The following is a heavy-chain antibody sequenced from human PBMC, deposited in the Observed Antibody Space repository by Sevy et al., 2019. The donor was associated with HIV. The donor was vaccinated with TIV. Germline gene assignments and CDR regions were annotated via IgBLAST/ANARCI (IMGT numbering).Heavy chain of an antibody. D-gene: IGHD2-2*01. Sequence: GGSLRLSCAASGFTFSTYSMNWVRQAPGKGLEWVSSISSGSSYIYYADSLKGRFTISRDNAKKSLYLQMNSLRAEDTAVYYCAGRRHGSKGVDVFDIWGQGTMVTVSS. J-gene: IGHJ3*02. CDR3: AGRRHGSKGVDVFDI. V-gene: IGHV3-21*01. CDR1: GFTFSTYS. CDR2: ISSGSSYI.